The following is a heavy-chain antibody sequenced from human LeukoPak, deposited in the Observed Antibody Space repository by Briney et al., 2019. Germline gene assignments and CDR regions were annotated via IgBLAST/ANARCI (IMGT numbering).Heavy chain of an antibody. Sequence: GEALQISFQGPGYSFTSYWIGWVRPMPGKGLEWMGIIYSGESDTRYSPSFQGQVNLPADKSINTASLTWNSLKASDTAMYYFASLIQPYDYWGQGTLVTVSS. CDR3: ASLIQPYDY. V-gene: IGHV5-51*01. D-gene: IGHD5-18*01. CDR2: IYSGESDT. J-gene: IGHJ4*02. CDR1: GYSFTSYW.